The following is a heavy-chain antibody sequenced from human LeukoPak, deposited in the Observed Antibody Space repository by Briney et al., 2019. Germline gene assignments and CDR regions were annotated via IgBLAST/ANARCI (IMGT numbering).Heavy chain of an antibody. CDR3: ARLPQYSSTYYYYMDV. D-gene: IGHD6-13*01. CDR2: IYPGDSDT. J-gene: IGHJ6*03. V-gene: IGHV5-51*01. CDR1: GYRFTSYW. Sequence: GESLKISCKGSGYRFTSYWIAWVRQMPGKGLEWMAIIYPGDSDTRYSPSFQGQVTISADKSISTAYLQWSSLKASDTAMYYCARLPQYSSTYYYYMDVWGKGTTVTVSS.